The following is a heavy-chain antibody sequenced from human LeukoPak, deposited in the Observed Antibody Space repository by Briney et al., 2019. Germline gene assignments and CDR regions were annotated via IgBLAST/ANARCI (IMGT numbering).Heavy chain of an antibody. CDR1: GFTFSSYA. CDR2: ISGSGGST. CDR3: AKKGSSGYSHY. V-gene: IGHV3-23*01. J-gene: IGHJ4*02. D-gene: IGHD3-22*01. Sequence: GGSLILSCAASGFTFSSYAMSWVRQAPGKGLEWVSAISGSGGSTYYADSVKGRFTISRDNSKNTLYLQMNSLRAEDTAVYYCAKKGSSGYSHYWGQGTLVTVSS.